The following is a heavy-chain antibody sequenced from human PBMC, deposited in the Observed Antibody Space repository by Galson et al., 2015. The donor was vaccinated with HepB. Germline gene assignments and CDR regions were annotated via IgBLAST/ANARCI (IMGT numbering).Heavy chain of an antibody. CDR2: MYSGGDT. V-gene: IGHV3-53*01. CDR1: GFTVSSNY. J-gene: IGHJ4*02. Sequence: SLRLSCAGSGFTVSSNYMSWVRQAPGKGLEWVSVMYSGGDTFYADSVKGRFIISRTRDNSEKYFYLQMNYLSAEDTAVYYCVVDFDYWGQGTRVTVSS. CDR3: VVDFDY.